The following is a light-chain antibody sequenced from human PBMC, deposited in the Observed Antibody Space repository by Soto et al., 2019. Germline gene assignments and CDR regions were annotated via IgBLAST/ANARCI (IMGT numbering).Light chain of an antibody. CDR1: SSNIGSNY. CDR3: AAWDDSLNGLV. V-gene: IGLV1-44*01. Sequence: QSVLTQPPSASGTPGQRVTISCSGSSSNIGSNYVYWYQQLPGTAPKPLIYDNNQRPSGVPDRFSGSKSGISASLAISGLQSEDEADYSCAAWDDSLNGLVFGTGTKVTVL. J-gene: IGLJ1*01. CDR2: DNN.